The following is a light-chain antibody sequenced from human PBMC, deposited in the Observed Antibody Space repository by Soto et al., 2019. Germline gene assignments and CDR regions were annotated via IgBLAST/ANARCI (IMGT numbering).Light chain of an antibody. CDR2: DAS. CDR3: QQRSNWPRLT. Sequence: EIVLTQSPATLSLSPGERATLSCRASQSVSNSLAWYQQKPGQAPRLLIYDASNRATGIPARFSGSGSGTDFTLTISGLEPEYFAVYYCQQRSNWPRLTFGGGTKVEIK. CDR1: QSVSNS. J-gene: IGKJ4*01. V-gene: IGKV3-11*01.